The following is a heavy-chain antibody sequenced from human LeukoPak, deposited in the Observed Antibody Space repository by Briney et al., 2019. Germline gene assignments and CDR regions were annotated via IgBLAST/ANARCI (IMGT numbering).Heavy chain of an antibody. J-gene: IGHJ1*01. Sequence: ASVKVSCKASGGTFSSYAISWVRQAPGQGLEWMGRIIPILDIANYAQKFQGRVTITRDTSASTAYMELSSLRSEDTAVYYCARDAYGDYAIEYFQHWGQGTLVTVSS. D-gene: IGHD4-17*01. CDR1: GGTFSSYA. V-gene: IGHV1-69*04. CDR2: IIPILDIA. CDR3: ARDAYGDYAIEYFQH.